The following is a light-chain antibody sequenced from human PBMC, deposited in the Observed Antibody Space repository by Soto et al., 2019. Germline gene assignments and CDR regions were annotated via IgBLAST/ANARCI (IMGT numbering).Light chain of an antibody. CDR1: QSVSSSY. CDR2: GAS. CDR3: QQYGSSRT. V-gene: IGKV3-20*01. J-gene: IGKJ1*01. Sequence: EIVLTQSPGTLSLSPGERATLSCRASQSVSSSYLAWYQQKPGQAPRLLIYGASSRSTGIPDRFSGSGSGTDFNLTISRLDPEDFEVYYCQQYGSSRTFGQGTKVEIK.